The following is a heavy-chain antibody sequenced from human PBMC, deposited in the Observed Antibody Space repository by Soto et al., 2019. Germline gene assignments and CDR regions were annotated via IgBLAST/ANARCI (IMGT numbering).Heavy chain of an antibody. CDR1: GGTFSSYA. CDR3: ANRRAAVAGPRGDYFDY. V-gene: IGHV1-69*13. Sequence: ASVKVSCKASGGTFSSYAISWVRQAPGQGLEWMGGIIPIFGTANYAQKFQGRVTITADESTSTAYMELSSLRSEDTAVYYCANRRAAVAGPRGDYFDYWGQGTLVTVSS. J-gene: IGHJ4*02. CDR2: IIPIFGTA. D-gene: IGHD6-19*01.